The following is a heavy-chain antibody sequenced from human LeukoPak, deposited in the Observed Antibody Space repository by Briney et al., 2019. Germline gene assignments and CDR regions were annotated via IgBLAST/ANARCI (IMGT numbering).Heavy chain of an antibody. CDR1: GFTFSSYG. V-gene: IGHV3-30*02. J-gene: IGHJ4*02. CDR2: IRYDGSNK. Sequence: GGSLRLSCAASGFTFSSYGMDWVRQAPGKGLEWVAFIRYDGSNKYYADSVKGRFTISRDNSKNTLYLQMNSLRPEDTAVYYCAKEAGGSFFFDYWGQGTLVSVSS. CDR3: AKEAGGSFFFDY. D-gene: IGHD1-26*01.